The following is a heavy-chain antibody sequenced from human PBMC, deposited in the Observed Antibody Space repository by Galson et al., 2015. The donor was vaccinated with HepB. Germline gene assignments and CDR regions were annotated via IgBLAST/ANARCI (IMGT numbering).Heavy chain of an antibody. V-gene: IGHV5-51*03. CDR2: IYPGDSDT. Sequence: QSGAEVKKPGESLKISCKGSGYSFTSYWIGWVRQMPGKGLEWMGIIYPGDSDTRYSPSFQGQVTISADKSISTAYLQWSSLKASDTAMYYCASLYYYDSSGYSYYFDYWGQGTLVTVSS. D-gene: IGHD3-22*01. CDR1: GYSFTSYW. CDR3: ASLYYYDSSGYSYYFDY. J-gene: IGHJ4*02.